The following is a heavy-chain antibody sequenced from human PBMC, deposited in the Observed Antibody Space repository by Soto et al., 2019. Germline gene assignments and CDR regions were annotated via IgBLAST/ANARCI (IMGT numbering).Heavy chain of an antibody. CDR1: GFTFSSYG. CDR3: ARDRRTDIVATISSSAGYYFDY. D-gene: IGHD5-12*01. J-gene: IGHJ4*02. CDR2: IWYDGSNK. Sequence: GGSLRLSCAASGFTFSSYGMHWVRQAPGKGLEWVAVIWYDGSNKYYADSVKGRFTISRDNSKNTLYLQMNSLRAEDTAVYYCARDRRTDIVATISSSAGYYFDYWGQGTLVTVSS. V-gene: IGHV3-33*01.